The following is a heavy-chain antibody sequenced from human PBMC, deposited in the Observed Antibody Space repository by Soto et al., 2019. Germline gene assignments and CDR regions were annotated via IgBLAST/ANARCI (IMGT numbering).Heavy chain of an antibody. D-gene: IGHD4-4*01. CDR1: GFTVSSNY. V-gene: IGHV3-53*01. CDR3: ASSGQDYSTYFDY. J-gene: IGHJ4*02. Sequence: EVQLVESGGGLIQPGGSLRLSCAASGFTVSSNYMSWVRQAPGKGLEWVSVIYSGGSTYYADSVKGRFTISRDNSKNTLYLQMNSLRAEDTAVYYCASSGQDYSTYFDYWGQGTLVTVSS. CDR2: IYSGGST.